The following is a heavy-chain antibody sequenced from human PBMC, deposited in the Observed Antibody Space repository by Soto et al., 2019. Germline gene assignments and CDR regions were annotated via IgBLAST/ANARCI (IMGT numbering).Heavy chain of an antibody. CDR2: ISGSGGST. CDR3: AKALLWFGELLGDYYYYGMDV. D-gene: IGHD3-10*01. Sequence: EVPLLESGGGLVQPGGSLRLSCAASGFTFSSYAMSWVRQAPGKGLEWVSAISGSGGSTYYADSVKGRFTISRDNSKXXLXLXXNSLRAEDTAVYYCAKALLWFGELLGDYYYYGMDVWGQGTTVTVSS. V-gene: IGHV3-23*01. CDR1: GFTFSSYA. J-gene: IGHJ6*02.